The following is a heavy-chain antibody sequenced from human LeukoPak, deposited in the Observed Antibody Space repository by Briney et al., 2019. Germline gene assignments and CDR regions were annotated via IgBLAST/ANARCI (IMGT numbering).Heavy chain of an antibody. D-gene: IGHD3-10*01. CDR2: INSDGGTT. V-gene: IGHV3-74*01. CDR3: ARDGGDITIVRGPEDY. CDR1: GFTFGTYW. J-gene: IGHJ4*02. Sequence: GSLRLSCGASGFTFGTYWMHWVRQAPGKGLVWVSGINSDGGTTTYADSVKGRFTISRDNAKNTLYLQMNSLRAEDTAVYYCARDGGDITIVRGPEDYWGQGTLVTVSS.